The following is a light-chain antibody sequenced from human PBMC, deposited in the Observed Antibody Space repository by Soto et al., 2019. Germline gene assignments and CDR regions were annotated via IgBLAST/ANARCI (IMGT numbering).Light chain of an antibody. CDR3: GSYSSSSTLGV. V-gene: IGLV2-14*01. CDR2: EVS. J-gene: IGLJ2*01. Sequence: QSALTQPASVSGSPGQSITISCSGTSSDVGGYKYVSWYQQHPGKAPKLMIYEVSNRPSGVSYRFSGSTSGNTASLTISGVQDEDEADYYCGSYSSSSTLGVFGGGTKVTVL. CDR1: SSDVGGYKY.